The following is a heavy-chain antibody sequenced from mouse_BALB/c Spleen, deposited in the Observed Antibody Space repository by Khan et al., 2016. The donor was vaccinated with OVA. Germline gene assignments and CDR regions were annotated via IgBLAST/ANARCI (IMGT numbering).Heavy chain of an antibody. J-gene: IGHJ3*01. Sequence: QVQLQQSGPGLVQPSQSLSITCTVSGFSLTTYGIHWVRQSPGKSLEWLGVIWSGGNTDYNAPFISRLSITKDNSKSQVFFTMNSLQADDSAIYYCAPNSDRYDFTYWGQGTLVTVS. CDR1: GFSLTTYG. D-gene: IGHD2-12*01. CDR3: APNSDRYDFTY. V-gene: IGHV2-2*01. CDR2: IWSGGNT.